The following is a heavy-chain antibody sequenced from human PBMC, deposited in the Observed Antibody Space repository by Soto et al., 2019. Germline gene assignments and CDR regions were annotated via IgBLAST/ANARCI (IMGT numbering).Heavy chain of an antibody. CDR2: ISDRGST. Sequence: QVQLQESGPRLVRPSGALSLTCSVSGASITSGHWWTWVRQSPGKGLEWIGEISDRGSTNSNPSLKSRLSLSEDKSQNQFSRRLTSVTAADPAIYYCTRSPHAMKGGSHYMALDDDLVTGMDVWGPGPTVTVSS. V-gene: IGHV4-4*02. CDR3: TRSPHAMKGGSHYMALDDDLVTGMDV. D-gene: IGHD3-3*01. CDR1: GASITSGHW. J-gene: IGHJ6*02.